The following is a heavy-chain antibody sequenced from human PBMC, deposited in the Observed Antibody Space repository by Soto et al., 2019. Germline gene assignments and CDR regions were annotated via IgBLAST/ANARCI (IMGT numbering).Heavy chain of an antibody. Sequence: GESLKISCKGSGYSFTSYWIGWVRQMPGKGLEWMGIIYPGDSDTRYSPSFQGQVTISADKSISTAYLQWSSLKASDTAMYYFARHDTGGRDTAMVNIDWGQGTLVTVSS. J-gene: IGHJ4*02. D-gene: IGHD5-18*01. CDR1: GYSFTSYW. CDR3: ARHDTGGRDTAMVNID. CDR2: IYPGDSDT. V-gene: IGHV5-51*01.